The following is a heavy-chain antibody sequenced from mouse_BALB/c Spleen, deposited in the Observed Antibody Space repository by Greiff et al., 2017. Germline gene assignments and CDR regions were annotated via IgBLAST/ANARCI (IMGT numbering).Heavy chain of an antibody. Sequence: VQLQESGAELVRPGSSVKISCKASGYAFSSYWMNWVKQRPGQGLEWIGQIYPGDGDTNYNGKFKGKATLTPDKSSSTAYMQLSSLTSEDSAVYFCASDGYADYWGQGTTLTVSS. D-gene: IGHD1-2*01. V-gene: IGHV1-80*01. CDR2: IYPGDGDT. CDR1: GYAFSSYW. J-gene: IGHJ2*01. CDR3: ASDGYADY.